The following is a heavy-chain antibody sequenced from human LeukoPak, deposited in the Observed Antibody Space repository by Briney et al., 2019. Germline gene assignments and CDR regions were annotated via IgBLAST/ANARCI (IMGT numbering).Heavy chain of an antibody. CDR3: ARDLADSSSWYYKDYYYMDV. D-gene: IGHD6-13*01. Sequence: TRSLTCTVSGGSISSGSYYWCWIRQPAGKGLEWIGRIYAGGSTNYNPSLKSRVTISVDTSKNRFSLKLNSVTAADTAVYYCARDLADSSSWYYKDYYYMDVWGKGTTVTVSS. CDR2: IYAGGST. J-gene: IGHJ6*03. CDR1: GGSISSGSYY. V-gene: IGHV4-61*02.